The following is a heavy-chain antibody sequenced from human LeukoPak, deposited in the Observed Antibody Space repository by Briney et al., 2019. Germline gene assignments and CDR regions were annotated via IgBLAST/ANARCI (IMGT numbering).Heavy chain of an antibody. Sequence: GGSLRLSCAASGFTFSTYAMNWVRQAPGKGLEWVAVISYDGRQNYYADSVKGRFTISRDNSKNTLYLQMNSLKTEDTAVYYCAKDRWNQLLYDYWGQGTLVTVSS. V-gene: IGHV3-30*04. CDR2: ISYDGRQN. CDR3: AKDRWNQLLYDY. D-gene: IGHD2-2*02. CDR1: GFTFSTYA. J-gene: IGHJ4*02.